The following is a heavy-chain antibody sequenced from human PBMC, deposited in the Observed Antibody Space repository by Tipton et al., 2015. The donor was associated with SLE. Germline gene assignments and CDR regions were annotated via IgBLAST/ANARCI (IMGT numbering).Heavy chain of an antibody. CDR3: ASAGAMVANKGAFDI. Sequence: QVQLVQFGAEVKKPGASVKVSCKASGYTFTGYYMHWVRQAPGQGLEWMGWINPNSGGTSFAQKFQGRVTMTRDASISTAYLQWHSLTASDSAMYYCASAGAMVANKGAFDIWGQGTMVTVSS. V-gene: IGHV1-2*02. CDR2: INPNSGGT. J-gene: IGHJ3*02. CDR1: GYTFTGYY. D-gene: IGHD4/OR15-4a*01.